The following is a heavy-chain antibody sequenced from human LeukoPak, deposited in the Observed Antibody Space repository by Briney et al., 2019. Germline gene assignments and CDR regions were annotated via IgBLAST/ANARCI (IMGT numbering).Heavy chain of an antibody. CDR1: GGSISSYY. Sequence: SETLSLTCTVSGGSISSYYWSWIRQPAGKGLEWIGRIYTSGSTNYNPSLKSRVTMSVDTSKNQFSLKLSSVTAADTAVYYCARVGVVVPAARYADYYYYMDIWGKGTTVTVSS. J-gene: IGHJ6*03. CDR2: IYTSGST. V-gene: IGHV4-4*07. CDR3: ARVGVVVPAARYADYYYYMDI. D-gene: IGHD2-2*01.